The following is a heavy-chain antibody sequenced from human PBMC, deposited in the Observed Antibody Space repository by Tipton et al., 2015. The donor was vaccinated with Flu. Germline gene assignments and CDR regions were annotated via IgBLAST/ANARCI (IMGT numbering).Heavy chain of an antibody. CDR3: ARQQTHGGSWYFFDY. J-gene: IGHJ4*02. CDR2: IYYSGST. D-gene: IGHD5-24*01. Sequence: TLSLTCTVSGGSISSYYWSWIRQPPGKGLEWIGYIYYSGSTNYSPSLKSRVTISVDTSNNHFSLKLSSVTAADTAVYYCARQQTHGGSWYFFDYWGQGSLVTVTS. V-gene: IGHV4-59*08. CDR1: GGSISSYY.